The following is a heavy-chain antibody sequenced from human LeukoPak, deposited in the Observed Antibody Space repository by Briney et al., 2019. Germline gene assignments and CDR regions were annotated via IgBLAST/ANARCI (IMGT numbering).Heavy chain of an antibody. V-gene: IGHV3-7*04. CDR2: IKQDGSEK. CDR1: GFTFSSYW. D-gene: IGHD1-26*01. J-gene: IGHJ3*02. CDR3: VRGVGATFVFI. Sequence: GGSLRLSCAASGFTFSSYWMSWVRQAPGKGLEWVANIKQDGSEKYYVDSVKGRFTISRDNAKNSLYMQMNSLRAEDTAVYYCVRGVGATFVFIWGQGTMVTVSS.